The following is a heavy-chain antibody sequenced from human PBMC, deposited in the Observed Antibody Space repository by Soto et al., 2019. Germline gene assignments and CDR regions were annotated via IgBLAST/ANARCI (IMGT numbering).Heavy chain of an antibody. V-gene: IGHV4-59*12. CDR2: IYYAGTT. J-gene: IGHJ6*02. CDR3: ARDLWGYCGTDCYPLDV. CDR1: DGSISPYY. Sequence: SETLSLTCTVSDGSISPYYWSWIRQPPGKGLEWIGYIYYAGTTTYNPSLKSRVSISVDTSKNEVSLKLTSVTAADTAVYYCARDLWGYCGTDCYPLDVWGQGTTVTVSS. D-gene: IGHD2-21*02.